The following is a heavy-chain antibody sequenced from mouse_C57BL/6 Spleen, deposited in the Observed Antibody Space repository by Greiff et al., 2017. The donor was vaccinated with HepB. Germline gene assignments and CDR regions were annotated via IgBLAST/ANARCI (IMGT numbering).Heavy chain of an antibody. CDR1: GYSFTDYN. D-gene: IGHD1-1*01. CDR3: AKEEYYGSSYWYFDV. Sequence: VQLQHSGPELVKPGASVKISCKASGYSFTDYNMNWVKQSNGKSLEWIGVINPNYGTTSYNQKFKGKATLTVDQSSSTAYMQLNSLTSEDSAVYYCAKEEYYGSSYWYFDVWGTGTTVTVSS. J-gene: IGHJ1*03. V-gene: IGHV1-39*01. CDR2: INPNYGTT.